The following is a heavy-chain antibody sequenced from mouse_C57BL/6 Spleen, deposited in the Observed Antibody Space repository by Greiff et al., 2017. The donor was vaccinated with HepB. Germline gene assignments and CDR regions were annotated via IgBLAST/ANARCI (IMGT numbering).Heavy chain of an antibody. CDR1: GYAFTNYL. CDR2: INPGSGGT. CDR3: ARSSKGDYYAMDY. D-gene: IGHD2-5*01. Sequence: QVQLKQSGAELVRPGTSVKVSCKASGYAFTNYLIEWVKQRPGQGLEWIGVINPGSGGTNYNEKFKGKATLTADKSSSTAYMQLSSLTSEDSAVYFCARSSKGDYYAMDYWGQGTSVTVSS. V-gene: IGHV1-54*01. J-gene: IGHJ4*01.